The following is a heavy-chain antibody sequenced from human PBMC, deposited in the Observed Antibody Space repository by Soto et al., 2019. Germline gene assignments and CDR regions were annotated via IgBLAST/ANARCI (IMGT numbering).Heavy chain of an antibody. D-gene: IGHD2-21*01. CDR2: ISGSGGST. CDR3: AKSLVVIDWFDP. CDR1: GASIISGY. J-gene: IGHJ5*02. Sequence: ETLSLTCAVSGASIISGYWWTWVRQAPGKGLEWVSAISGSGGSTYYADSVKGRFTISRDNSKNTLYLQMNSLRAEDTAVYYCAKSLVVIDWFDPWGQGTLVTVS. V-gene: IGHV3-23*01.